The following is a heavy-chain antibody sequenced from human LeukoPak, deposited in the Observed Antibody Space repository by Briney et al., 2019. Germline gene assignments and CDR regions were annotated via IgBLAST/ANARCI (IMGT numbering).Heavy chain of an antibody. Sequence: SRTRSLTWAVSGGSLSSSYWWSWVRQPPGMGLEGIGEIYHSGSTNYNPSLKSRVTISVDKSKNQCSLKLSSVTAADTAVYYCARARTGGGIYHITPLGYWGQGTLVTVSS. V-gene: IGHV4-4*02. CDR2: IYHSGST. CDR1: GGSLSSSYW. D-gene: IGHD1-14*01. J-gene: IGHJ4*02. CDR3: ARARTGGGIYHITPLGY.